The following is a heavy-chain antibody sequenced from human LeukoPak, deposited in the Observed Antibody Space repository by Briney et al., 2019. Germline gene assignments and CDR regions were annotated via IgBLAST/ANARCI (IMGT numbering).Heavy chain of an antibody. CDR3: ASPGLHCSGGSCYLGYFQR. D-gene: IGHD2-15*01. J-gene: IGHJ1*01. CDR1: GFTFSTYW. CDR2: IKEDGSEK. V-gene: IGHV3-7*01. Sequence: KSGGSLRLSCAASGFTFSTYWMSWVRQAPGKGLECVANIKEDGSEKYYVDSVKGRFTISRDNAKNSLYLQMSSLRAEDTAIYYCASPGLHCSGGSCYLGYFQRWGQGTLVTVSS.